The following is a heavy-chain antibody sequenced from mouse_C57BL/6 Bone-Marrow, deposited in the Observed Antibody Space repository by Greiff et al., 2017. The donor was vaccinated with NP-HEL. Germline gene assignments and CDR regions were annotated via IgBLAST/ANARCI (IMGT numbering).Heavy chain of an antibody. CDR2: IRSKSNNYAT. CDR3: VIRYDGYPWYFDV. J-gene: IGHJ1*03. D-gene: IGHD2-3*01. Sequence: EAGGGLVQPKGSLKLSCAASGFSFNTYAMNWVRQAPGKGLEWVARIRSKSNNYATYYADSVKDRFTISRDDSESMLYLQMNNLKTEDTAMYYCVIRYDGYPWYFDVWGTGTTVTVSS. CDR1: GFSFNTYA. V-gene: IGHV10-1*01.